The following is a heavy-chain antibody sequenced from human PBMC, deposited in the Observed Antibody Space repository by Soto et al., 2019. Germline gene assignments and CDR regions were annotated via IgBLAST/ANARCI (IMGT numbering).Heavy chain of an antibody. CDR1: GGTFSSYA. V-gene: IGHV1-69*01. D-gene: IGHD2-2*01. CDR2: IIPISDTT. J-gene: IGHJ6*02. Sequence: QVQLVQSGAEVKKPGSSVKVSCKASGGTFSSYAISWVRQAPGQGLEWMGGIIPISDTTNYAQKFQGRVTVTADESTSTAYMGLSSLRADDTAVYYCASSQGSSTSLEIYYYCYYGMDVWGQGTTVTVSS. CDR3: ASSQGSSTSLEIYYYCYYGMDV.